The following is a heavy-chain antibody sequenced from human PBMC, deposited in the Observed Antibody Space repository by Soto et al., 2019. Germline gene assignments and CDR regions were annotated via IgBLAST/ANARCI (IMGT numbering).Heavy chain of an antibody. CDR1: VFTFRNYE. D-gene: IGHD4-4*01. V-gene: IGHV3-48*03. CDR2: ISNSGRSI. J-gene: IGHJ6*02. Sequence: PGGSLRLSCAVFVFTFRNYEMNLVRQSPGKGLEWVSYISNSGRSIYYAESVKGRFTISRDNAKNSLYLQMNSLRAEDTAVYYCARGPEIYSGNFDYGLDVWGQGTTVTVSS. CDR3: ARGPEIYSGNFDYGLDV.